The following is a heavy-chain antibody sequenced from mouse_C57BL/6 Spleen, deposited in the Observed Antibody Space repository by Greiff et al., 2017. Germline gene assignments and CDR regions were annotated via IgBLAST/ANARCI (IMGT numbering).Heavy chain of an antibody. D-gene: IGHD1-1*01. CDR3: TRITTVVAKYFDV. V-gene: IGHV6-6*01. Sequence: EVKVEESGGGLVQPGGSMKLSCAASGFTFSDAWMDWVRQSPEKGLEWVAEIRNKANNHATYYAESVKGRFTISRDDSKSSVYLQMNSLRAEDTGIYYCTRITTVVAKYFDVWGTGTTVTVSS. CDR2: IRNKANNHAT. CDR1: GFTFSDAW. J-gene: IGHJ1*03.